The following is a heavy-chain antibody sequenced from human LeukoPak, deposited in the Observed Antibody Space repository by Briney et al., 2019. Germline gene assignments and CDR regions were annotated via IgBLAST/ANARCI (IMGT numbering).Heavy chain of an antibody. J-gene: IGHJ4*02. CDR1: GFTFSSYG. Sequence: GGSLRLSCASSGFTFSSYGMHWVRQAPGKGLEWVAFIRYDGSDKYYADSVKGRFTVSRDNSKNTLYLQMNRLGAEDTAVYYCAKEHDYYFDYWGQGTLVTVSS. CDR2: IRYDGSDK. CDR3: AKEHDYYFDY. D-gene: IGHD2-21*02. V-gene: IGHV3-30*02.